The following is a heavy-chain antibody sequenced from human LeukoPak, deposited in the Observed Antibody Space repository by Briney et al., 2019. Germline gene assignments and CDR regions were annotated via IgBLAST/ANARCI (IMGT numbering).Heavy chain of an antibody. J-gene: IGHJ4*02. CDR2: ISGSGGST. V-gene: IGHV3-23*01. CDR3: AKDGYGSGSYYGDY. CDR1: GFTFSSYA. D-gene: IGHD3-10*01. Sequence: PGGSLRLSCAASGFTFSSYAMSWVRQAPGKGLEWVSAISGSGGSTYYADSVKGRFTTSRDNSKNTLYLQMNSLRAEDTAVYYCAKDGYGSGSYYGDYWGQGTLVTVSS.